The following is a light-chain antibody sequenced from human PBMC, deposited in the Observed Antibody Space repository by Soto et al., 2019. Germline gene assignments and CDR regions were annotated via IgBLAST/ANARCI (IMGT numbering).Light chain of an antibody. CDR2: DVS. V-gene: IGLV2-11*01. CDR1: SGDVGGYNF. Sequence: QSVLTQPLSVSGSPGQSVTISCTGTSGDVGGYNFVSWYQQHPGKAPTLMIFDVSQRPSGVPDRFSGSKSGNTASLTISGLQAEDEADYYCCSYGGSYTWVFGGGTKVTVL. CDR3: CSYGGSYTWV. J-gene: IGLJ3*02.